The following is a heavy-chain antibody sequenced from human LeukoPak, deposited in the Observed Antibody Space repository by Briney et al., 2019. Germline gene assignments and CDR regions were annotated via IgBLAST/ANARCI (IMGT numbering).Heavy chain of an antibody. CDR3: ARARGYNHGPQDYYFDY. D-gene: IGHD5-18*01. CDR1: GFTFSSYG. Sequence: GGSLRLSCAASGFTFSSYGMTWVRQAPGKGLGWVSYIRSSSSTMYYADSVKGRFTISRDNAKSSLYPQMSSLRDEDTAVYYCARARGYNHGPQDYYFDYWGQGTLVTVSS. V-gene: IGHV3-48*02. CDR2: IRSSSSTM. J-gene: IGHJ4*02.